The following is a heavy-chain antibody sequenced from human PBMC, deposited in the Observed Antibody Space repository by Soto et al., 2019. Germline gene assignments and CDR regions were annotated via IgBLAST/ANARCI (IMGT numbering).Heavy chain of an antibody. CDR1: GFIFSNNG. CDR3: TIVRVADSALDH. D-gene: IGHD3-10*02. CDR2: MSYDGSDT. J-gene: IGHJ4*02. Sequence: VGSLRLSCVVSGFIFSNNGMHWVRQTPGKGLEWVAFMSYDGSDTFYADSVKGRFTISRDNSKNTLFLHMSNLRAGDTAMYYCTIVRVADSALDHWGQGTLVTVSS. V-gene: IGHV3-30*02.